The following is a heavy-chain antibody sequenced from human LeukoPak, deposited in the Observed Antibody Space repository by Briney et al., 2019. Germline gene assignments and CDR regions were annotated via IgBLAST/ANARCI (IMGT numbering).Heavy chain of an antibody. CDR2: IKSKTDGGTT. CDR3: TTAAEGSGSYFQNYYYYGMDV. J-gene: IGHJ6*02. D-gene: IGHD3-10*01. CDR1: GFTFSNAW. Sequence: GGSLRLSCAASGFTFSNAWMSWVRQAPGKGLEWVGRIKSKTDGGTTDYAAPVKGRFTISRDDSKNTLYLQMNSLKTEYTAVYYCTTAAEGSGSYFQNYYYYGMDVWGQGTTVTVSS. V-gene: IGHV3-15*01.